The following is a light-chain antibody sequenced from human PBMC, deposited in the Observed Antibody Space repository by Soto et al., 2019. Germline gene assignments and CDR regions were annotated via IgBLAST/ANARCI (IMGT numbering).Light chain of an antibody. Sequence: ELVLTQSPGTVSLSPGESATLSCRASQSISRSDLAWYQHRPGQAPRLLIYGASTRATGIPARFSGSGSGTEFTLTISSLQSEDFAVYYCQQYNNWPPITFGQGTRLEIK. CDR1: QSISRSD. J-gene: IGKJ5*01. V-gene: IGKV3-15*01. CDR3: QQYNNWPPIT. CDR2: GAS.